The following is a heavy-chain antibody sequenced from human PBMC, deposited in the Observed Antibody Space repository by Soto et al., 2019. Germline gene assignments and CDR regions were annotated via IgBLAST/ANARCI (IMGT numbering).Heavy chain of an antibody. V-gene: IGHV5-51*01. CDR2: IYPGDSDT. D-gene: IGHD1-26*01. CDR1: GYRFSTYW. J-gene: IGHJ4*02. Sequence: GESLKISCKSSGYRFSTYWIGWVRQRPGKGPEWMAIIYPGDSDTRENPSFQGQVTISADKSSNTVHLQWRSLKASDTAIYYCARLGGIVDTGTWIQWGQGTPVTVST. CDR3: ARLGGIVDTGTWIQ.